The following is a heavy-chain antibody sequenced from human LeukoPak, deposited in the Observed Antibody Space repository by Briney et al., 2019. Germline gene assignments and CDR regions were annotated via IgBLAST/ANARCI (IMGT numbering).Heavy chain of an antibody. J-gene: IGHJ4*02. V-gene: IGHV4-39*01. CDR1: GGSISSSSYY. CDR2: IYYSGST. D-gene: IGHD6-19*01. CDR3: ARLVRAYSSGQDTIDY. Sequence: SETLSLTCTVSGGSISSSSYYWGWIRQPPGKGLEWIGSIYYSGSTYYNPSLKSRVTISVDTSKNQFSLKLSSVTAADTAVYYCARLVRAYSSGQDTIDYWGQGTLVTVSS.